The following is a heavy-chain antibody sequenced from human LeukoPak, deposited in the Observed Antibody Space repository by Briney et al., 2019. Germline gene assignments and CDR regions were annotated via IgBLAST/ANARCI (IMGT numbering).Heavy chain of an antibody. CDR3: ARAAPYYYDSSGYSAFDS. Sequence: QPGGSLLLSCAASGFTFRSYSMHGVRQAPGKGAEWVSYISSTSSTIYYADSVKGRFTISRDNAKNSLYLQMNSLRDEDTAVYYCARAAPYYYDSSGYSAFDSWGQGTMVTVSA. J-gene: IGHJ3*02. D-gene: IGHD3-22*01. V-gene: IGHV3-48*02. CDR1: GFTFRSYS. CDR2: ISSTSSTI.